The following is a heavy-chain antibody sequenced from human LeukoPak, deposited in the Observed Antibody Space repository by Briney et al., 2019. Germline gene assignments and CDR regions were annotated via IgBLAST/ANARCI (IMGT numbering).Heavy chain of an antibody. V-gene: IGHV3-21*01. J-gene: IGHJ3*02. D-gene: IGHD6-13*01. CDR1: GFTFSSYS. CDR3: ASDKPPRTFPGIAAAGHDAFDI. Sequence: GGSLRLSCAASGFTFSSYSMNWVRQAPGKGLEWVSSISSSSSYIYYADSVKGRFTISRDNAKNSLYLQMNSLRAEDTAVYYCASDKPPRTFPGIAAAGHDAFDIWGQGTMVTVSS. CDR2: ISSSSSYI.